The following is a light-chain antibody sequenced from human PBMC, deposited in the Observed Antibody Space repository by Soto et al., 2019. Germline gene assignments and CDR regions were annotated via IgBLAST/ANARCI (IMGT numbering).Light chain of an antibody. CDR2: QTS. J-gene: IGKJ1*01. V-gene: IGKV3D-11*03. CDR1: QYINTR. CDR3: HQRQSWPQT. Sequence: EIVLTQSPATLSSFPGDRVTLSCRASQYINTRLAWYQHRPGQAPRLLIYQTSIRAAGIPARFSASGSGTDFTLTISDVQPADFALYYCHQRQSWPQTFGQGTKV.